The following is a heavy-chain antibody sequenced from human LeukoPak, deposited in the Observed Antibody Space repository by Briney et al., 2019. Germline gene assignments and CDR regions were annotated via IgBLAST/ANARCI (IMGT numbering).Heavy chain of an antibody. D-gene: IGHD6-19*01. CDR1: GFTLSTYK. CDR3: ASSYSSDWYSRWIDY. V-gene: IGHV3-21*04. J-gene: IGHJ4*02. Sequence: MSVGSLRLSCAASGFTLSTYKMKWVRQAPRKGLEWVSSISTSSSYIYYADSVKGRFTISRDNAKNSLYLQMNSLRAEDTAVYYCASSYSSDWYSRWIDYWGQGTLVTVSS. CDR2: ISTSSSYI.